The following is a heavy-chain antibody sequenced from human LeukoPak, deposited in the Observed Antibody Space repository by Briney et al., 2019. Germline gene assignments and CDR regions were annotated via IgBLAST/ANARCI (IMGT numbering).Heavy chain of an antibody. CDR1: GFTFRTYA. Sequence: GGSLRLSCTASGFTFRTYAMNWVRQAPGKGLEWVSTISSSGGSTYYADSVKGRFTISRDNSKNTLFLQMNSLRAEDTALYFCAKRDLGYWGQGTLVTVSS. CDR3: AKRDLGY. V-gene: IGHV3-23*01. J-gene: IGHJ4*02. CDR2: ISSSGGST.